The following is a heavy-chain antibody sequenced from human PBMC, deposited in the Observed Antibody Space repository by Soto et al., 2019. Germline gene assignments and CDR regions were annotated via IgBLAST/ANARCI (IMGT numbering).Heavy chain of an antibody. CDR1: GFTFSLSA. D-gene: IGHD3-9*01. CDR2: ISGGGGST. Sequence: VQLLESGGGFVQPGASLRLSCAASGFTFSLSAMSWVRQAPGRGLERVSSISGGGGSTEYAESVKGRFTISRDTSKDAVHLQMNSLRAEDTAVYYCAKGPEYDILAGCDYWGQGALVTVSS. V-gene: IGHV3-23*01. CDR3: AKGPEYDILAGCDY. J-gene: IGHJ4*02.